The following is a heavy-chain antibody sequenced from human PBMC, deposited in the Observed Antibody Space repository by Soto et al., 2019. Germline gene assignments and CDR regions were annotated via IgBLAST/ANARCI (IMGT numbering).Heavy chain of an antibody. V-gene: IGHV1-69*13. J-gene: IGHJ6*02. CDR1: GGTFSSYA. Sequence: SVKVSCKASGGTFSSYAISWVRQAPGQGLEWMGGIIPIFGTANYAQKFQGRVTITADESTSTAYMELSSLRSEDTAVYYCAREVKQLDDYYYYGMDVWGQGTTVTVSS. D-gene: IGHD6-13*01. CDR3: AREVKQLDDYYYYGMDV. CDR2: IIPIFGTA.